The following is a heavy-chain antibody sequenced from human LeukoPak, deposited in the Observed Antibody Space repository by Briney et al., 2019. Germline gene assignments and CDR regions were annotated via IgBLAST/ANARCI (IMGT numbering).Heavy chain of an antibody. CDR1: GFTFSSYE. CDR2: ISSSGSTI. D-gene: IGHD6-13*01. J-gene: IGHJ3*02. CDR3: ARAPSEAAAGRGDDAFDI. Sequence: PGGSLRLSCAASGFTFSSYEMNWVRQAPGKGLEWVSYISSSGSTIYYADSVKGRFTISRGNAKNSLYLQMNSLRAEDTAVYYCARAPSEAAAGRGDDAFDIWGQGTMVTVSS. V-gene: IGHV3-48*03.